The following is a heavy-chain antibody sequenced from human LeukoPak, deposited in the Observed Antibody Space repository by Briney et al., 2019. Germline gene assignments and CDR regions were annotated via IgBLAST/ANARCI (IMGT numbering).Heavy chain of an antibody. Sequence: SETLSLTCTVSGGSISSGDYYWSWIRLPPGKGLEWIGYIYYSGSTYYNPSLKSRVTISVDTSKNQFSLKLSSVTAADTAVYYCARERKQTEDSSGYYYYFDYWGQGTLVTVSS. V-gene: IGHV4-30-4*01. CDR1: GGSISSGDYY. D-gene: IGHD3-22*01. CDR3: ARERKQTEDSSGYYYYFDY. CDR2: IYYSGST. J-gene: IGHJ4*02.